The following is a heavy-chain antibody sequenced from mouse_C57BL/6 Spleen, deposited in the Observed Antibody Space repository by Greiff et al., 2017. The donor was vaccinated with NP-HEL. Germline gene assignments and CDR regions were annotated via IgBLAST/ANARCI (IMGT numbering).Heavy chain of an antibody. J-gene: IGHJ2*01. CDR1: GFSLTSYG. CDR2: IWSGGST. Sequence: QVQLKQSGPGLVQPSQSLSITCTVSGFSLTSYGVHWVRQPPGKGLEWLGVIWSGGSTDYNAAFISRLSISKDNSKSQVFFKMNSLQADDTAIYYCAKGYDGYTVYFDYWGQGTTLTVSS. V-gene: IGHV2-4*01. D-gene: IGHD2-3*01. CDR3: AKGYDGYTVYFDY.